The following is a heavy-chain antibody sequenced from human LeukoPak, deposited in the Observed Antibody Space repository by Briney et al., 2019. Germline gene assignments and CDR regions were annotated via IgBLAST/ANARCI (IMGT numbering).Heavy chain of an antibody. J-gene: IGHJ3*02. Sequence: GGSLRLSCAASGFTFSSYAMHWVRQAPGKGLEWVAVISYGGSNKYYADSVKGRFTISRDNSKNTLYLQMNSLRAEDTAVYYCARSAGTKTHPTGGAFDIWGQGTMVTVSS. D-gene: IGHD3-10*01. V-gene: IGHV3-30-3*01. CDR3: ARSAGTKTHPTGGAFDI. CDR2: ISYGGSNK. CDR1: GFTFSSYA.